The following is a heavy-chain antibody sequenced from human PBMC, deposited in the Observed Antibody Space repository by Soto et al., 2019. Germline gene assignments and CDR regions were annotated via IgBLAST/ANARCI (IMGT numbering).Heavy chain of an antibody. J-gene: IGHJ4*02. CDR3: ARRKGYDSSTYYFDY. V-gene: IGHV4-39*01. CDR2: MYYNGNM. CDR1: GGSISSSTHY. D-gene: IGHD3-22*01. Sequence: QLQLQESGPGLVKPSETLSLTCTVSGGSISSSTHYWGWIRQPPGKGLEWIGSMYYNGNMYYNPSLKSRVTISVDTSTYQFSLDLRSVTAADTAVYYCARRKGYDSSTYYFDYWGQGTLVTVSS.